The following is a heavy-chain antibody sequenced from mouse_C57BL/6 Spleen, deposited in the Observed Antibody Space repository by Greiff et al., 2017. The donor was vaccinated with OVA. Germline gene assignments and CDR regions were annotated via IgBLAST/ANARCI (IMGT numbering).Heavy chain of an antibody. CDR1: GYAFSSSW. V-gene: IGHV1-82*01. D-gene: IGHD2-3*01. CDR3: ARNGYYSYYFDY. J-gene: IGHJ2*01. Sequence: VKLQESGPELVKPGASVKISCKASGYAFSSSWMNWVKQRPGKGLEWIGRIYPGDGDTNYNQKFKGKSTLTVDKSSSTAYMQLSSLTSEDSAVYYCARNGYYSYYFDYWGQGTTLTVSS. CDR2: IYPGDGDT.